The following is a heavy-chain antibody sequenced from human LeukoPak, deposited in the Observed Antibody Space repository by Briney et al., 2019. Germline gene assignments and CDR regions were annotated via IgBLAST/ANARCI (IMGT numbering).Heavy chain of an antibody. V-gene: IGHV1-58*02. D-gene: IGHD3-22*01. CDR1: GFTFTTSA. CDR2: IFVSSGNT. CDR3: AGGRYYDSSGYYWDY. Sequence: GTSVKVSCKASGFTFTTSAMQWVRQARAQPLEWIGWIFVSSGNTNYAQKVQGRVTITADESTRTAYMELSRLRSEDTAVYYCAGGRYYDSSGYYWDYWGQGTLVTVSS. J-gene: IGHJ4*02.